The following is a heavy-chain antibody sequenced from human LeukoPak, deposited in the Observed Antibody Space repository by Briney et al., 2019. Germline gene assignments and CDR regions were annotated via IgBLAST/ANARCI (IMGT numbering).Heavy chain of an antibody. CDR3: ARDSPYCSGGSCPYYYYGMDA. CDR2: ISSSSSYT. J-gene: IGHJ6*02. Sequence: GGSLRLSCAASGFTFSDYYMSWIRQAPGKGLEWVSYISSSSSYTNYADSVKGRFTISRDNAKNSLYLQMNSLRAEDTAVYYCARDSPYCSGGSCPYYYYGMDAWGQGTTVTVSS. V-gene: IGHV3-11*05. CDR1: GFTFSDYY. D-gene: IGHD2-15*01.